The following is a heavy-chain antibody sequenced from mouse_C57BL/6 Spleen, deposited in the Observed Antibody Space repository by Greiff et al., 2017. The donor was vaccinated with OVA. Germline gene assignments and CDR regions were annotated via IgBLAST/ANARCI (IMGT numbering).Heavy chain of an antibody. CDR1: GYSITSGYY. Sequence: VQLKESGPGLVKPSQSLSLTCSVTGYSITSGYYWNWIRQFPGNKLEWMGYISYDGSNNYNPSLKNRISITRDTSKNQFFLKLNSVTTEDTATYYCARDRPVATGGYFDVWGTGTTVTVSS. V-gene: IGHV3-6*01. D-gene: IGHD1-1*01. J-gene: IGHJ1*03. CDR2: ISYDGSN. CDR3: ARDRPVATGGYFDV.